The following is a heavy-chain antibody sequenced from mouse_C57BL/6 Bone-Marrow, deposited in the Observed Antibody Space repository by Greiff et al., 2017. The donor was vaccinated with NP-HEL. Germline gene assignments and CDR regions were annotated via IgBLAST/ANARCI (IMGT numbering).Heavy chain of an antibody. J-gene: IGHJ2*01. D-gene: IGHD1-1*01. CDR2: INPYNGGT. CDR3: ARSATTVEGDY. Sequence: VQLQQSGPVLVKPGASVKMSCKASGYTFTDYYMNWVKQSHGKSLEWIGVINPYNGGTSYNQKFKGKATLTVDKSSSTAYMELNSLTSEDSAVYYCARSATTVEGDYWGQGTTLTVSS. V-gene: IGHV1-19*01. CDR1: GYTFTDYY.